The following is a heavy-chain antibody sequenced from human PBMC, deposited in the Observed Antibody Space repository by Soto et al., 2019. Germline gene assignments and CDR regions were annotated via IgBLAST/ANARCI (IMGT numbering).Heavy chain of an antibody. Sequence: GGSLRLSCAASGFTFSSYAMSWVRQAPGKGLEWVADITISSSFRFYADSVKGRFTISRDDAKNSLYLQMNSLRAEDTVVYYCARDLGVALATLTLDYWGQGALVTVSS. CDR3: ARDLGVALATLTLDY. CDR2: ITISSSFR. V-gene: IGHV3-21*01. J-gene: IGHJ4*02. CDR1: GFTFSSYA. D-gene: IGHD2-15*01.